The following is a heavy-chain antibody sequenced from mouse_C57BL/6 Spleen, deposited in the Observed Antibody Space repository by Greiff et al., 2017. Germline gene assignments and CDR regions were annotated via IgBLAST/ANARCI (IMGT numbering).Heavy chain of an antibody. CDR2: VYPYNGGT. Sequence: EVQLQQSGPVLVKPGPSVKISCKASGFTFTDYYMHWVKQSHGKSLEWIGLVYPYNGGTSYNQKFKGKATLTVDKPSSTAYMQLSSLTSEDSAVYYCARSVYYDYPWFAYWGQGTLVTVSA. CDR1: GFTFTDYY. V-gene: IGHV1-36*01. J-gene: IGHJ3*01. D-gene: IGHD2-4*01. CDR3: ARSVYYDYPWFAY.